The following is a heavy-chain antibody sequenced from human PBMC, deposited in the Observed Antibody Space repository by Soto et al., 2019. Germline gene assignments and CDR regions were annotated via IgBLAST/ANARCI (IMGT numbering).Heavy chain of an antibody. V-gene: IGHV4-4*02. Sequence: QVQLQESGPGQVKPSGTLSLTCAVSGVSISSNNWWSWVRQPPGKGLEWIGEMYHTGSTNYNPSLKSRVTISVDKSKNHFSLELNSVTAADTAVYYCARSSRYQYDSSEGNFDYWGQGTLVTVSS. D-gene: IGHD3-22*01. CDR2: MYHTGST. J-gene: IGHJ4*02. CDR3: ARSSRYQYDSSEGNFDY. CDR1: GVSISSNNW.